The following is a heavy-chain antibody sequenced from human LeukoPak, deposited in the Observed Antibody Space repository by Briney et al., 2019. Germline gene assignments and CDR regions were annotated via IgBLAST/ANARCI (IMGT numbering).Heavy chain of an antibody. CDR2: IGSST. V-gene: IGHV3-23*01. J-gene: IGHJ4*02. CDR1: GFTFSSYV. Sequence: PGGSLRLSCAASGFTFSSYVMSWVRQAPGKGLEWVSAIGSSTYYAGSVKGRFTISRDISKNTLYLQMNTLRVEDTAVYYCARDFGAHQFDYWGQGTLVTVSA. D-gene: IGHD3-10*01. CDR3: ARDFGAHQFDY.